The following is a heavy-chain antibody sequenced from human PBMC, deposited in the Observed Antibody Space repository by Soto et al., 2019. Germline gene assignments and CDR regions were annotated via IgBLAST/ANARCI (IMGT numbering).Heavy chain of an antibody. D-gene: IGHD2-8*01. V-gene: IGHV4-31*03. J-gene: IGHJ5*02. Sequence: QVQLQESGPGLVKPSQTLSLTCTVSGGSISSGGYYWSWIRQHPGKGLEWIGYIYYSGSTYYNPSLKSRVTISVDTSKNQFSLKLSSVTAADTAVYYCASSPVVVLMVYAPPFGWFDPWGQGTLVTVSS. CDR1: GGSISSGGYY. CDR2: IYYSGST. CDR3: ASSPVVVLMVYAPPFGWFDP.